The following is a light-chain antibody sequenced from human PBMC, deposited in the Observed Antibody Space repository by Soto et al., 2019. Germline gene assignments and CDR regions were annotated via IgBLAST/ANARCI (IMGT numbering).Light chain of an antibody. CDR2: DVS. V-gene: IGLV2-14*01. CDR1: SSDVGGYNY. J-gene: IGLJ2*01. CDR3: SSYTISSPHVV. Sequence: QSALTQPASVSGSPGQSITISCTGTSSDVGGYNYVSWYQRHPGKAPKLMIYDVSNRPSGVSNRFSGSKSGNTASLTISGLHDEDEADYYCSSYTISSPHVVFGGGTKLTVL.